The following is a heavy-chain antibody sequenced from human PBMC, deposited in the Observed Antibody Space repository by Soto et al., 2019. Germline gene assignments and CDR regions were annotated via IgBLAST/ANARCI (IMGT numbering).Heavy chain of an antibody. CDR1: GGSISSGGYY. Sequence: SETLSLTCAVSGGSISSGGYYWNWIRQHPGKGLEWIGYIYYSGFTYYNPSLKSRVTISVDTSKNQFSLQLNSVTPEDTAVYYCVRLVGTSWLDHWGQGTLVTVSS. D-gene: IGHD3-9*01. CDR3: VRLVGTSWLDH. J-gene: IGHJ4*02. CDR2: IYYSGFT. V-gene: IGHV4-31*11.